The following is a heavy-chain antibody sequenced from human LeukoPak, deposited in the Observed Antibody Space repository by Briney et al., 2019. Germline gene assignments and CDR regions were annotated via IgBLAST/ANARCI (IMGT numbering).Heavy chain of an antibody. CDR3: ARVSNYYYYGMDV. V-gene: IGHV1-69*13. CDR2: IIPIFGTA. J-gene: IGHJ6*02. Sequence: ASVKVSCKASGGTFSSYAISWVRQAPGQGLEWMGGIIPIFGTANYAQKFQGRVTITADESTSTAYMELSSPRSEDTAVYYCARVSNYYYYGMDVWGQGTTVTVSS. CDR1: GGTFSSYA. D-gene: IGHD6-6*01.